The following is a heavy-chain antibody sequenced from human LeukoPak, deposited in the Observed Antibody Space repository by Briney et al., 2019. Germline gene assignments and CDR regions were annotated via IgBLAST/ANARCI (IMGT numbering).Heavy chain of an antibody. Sequence: ASVKVSCKASGYTFTGYYMHWVRQAPGQGLEWMGWINPNSGGTNYAQKFQGRVTMTRDTSISTAYMELSRLRSDDTAVYYCARSGSVVVVPAACNWFDPWGQGTLVTVSS. CDR1: GYTFTGYY. CDR2: INPNSGGT. V-gene: IGHV1-2*02. CDR3: ARSGSVVVVPAACNWFDP. J-gene: IGHJ5*02. D-gene: IGHD2-2*01.